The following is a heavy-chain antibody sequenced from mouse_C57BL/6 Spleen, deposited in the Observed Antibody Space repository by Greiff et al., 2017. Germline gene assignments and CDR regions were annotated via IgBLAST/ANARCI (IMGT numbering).Heavy chain of an antibody. CDR2: INPSSGYT. CDR3: ARKDYDGGFAY. Sequence: QVQLLQSGAELAQPGASVKLSCKASGYTFTSYWMHWVKQRPGQGLEWIGYINPSSGYTKYNQKFKDKVTLTSDKSSSTAYMQLSSLTYEDSAVYYCARKDYDGGFAYWGQGTLVTVSA. J-gene: IGHJ3*01. CDR1: GYTFTSYW. V-gene: IGHV1-7*01. D-gene: IGHD2-4*01.